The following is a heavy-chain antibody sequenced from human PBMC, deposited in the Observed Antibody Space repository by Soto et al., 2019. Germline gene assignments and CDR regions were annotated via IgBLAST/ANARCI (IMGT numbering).Heavy chain of an antibody. V-gene: IGHV1-8*01. Sequence: ASVKVSCKASGYIFTNYNINWVRQVPGQGLEWMGWMNPNSGETVHAQRFQGRVTMTRDTSMSTAFMELSSLRYEDTAVYYCARSRGVVAATQYYYYGMDVWGQGTTVTVSS. CDR2: MNPNSGET. D-gene: IGHD2-15*01. CDR1: GYIFTNYN. CDR3: ARSRGVVAATQYYYYGMDV. J-gene: IGHJ6*02.